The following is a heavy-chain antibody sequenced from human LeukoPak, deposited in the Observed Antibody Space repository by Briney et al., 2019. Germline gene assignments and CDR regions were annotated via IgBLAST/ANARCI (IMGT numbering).Heavy chain of an antibody. CDR2: INHSGST. CDR3: ARLVIAVAEGGDYGMDV. V-gene: IGHV4-34*01. CDR1: GGSFSGYY. Sequence: SETLSLTCAVYGGSFSGYYWSWIRQPPGKGLEWIGEINHSGSTNYNPSLKSRVTISVDTSKNQFSLKLSSVTAADTAVYYCARLVIAVAEGGDYGMDVWGQGTTVTVSS. J-gene: IGHJ6*02. D-gene: IGHD6-19*01.